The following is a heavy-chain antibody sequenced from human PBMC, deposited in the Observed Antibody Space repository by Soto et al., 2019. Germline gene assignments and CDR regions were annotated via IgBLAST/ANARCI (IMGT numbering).Heavy chain of an antibody. V-gene: IGHV3-9*01. D-gene: IGHD3-10*01. CDR3: AKDSESVWFGELYLTGAFMS. CDR2: ISWNSGSI. J-gene: IGHJ4*02. CDR1: GFTFDDYA. Sequence: GGSLRLSCAASGFTFDDYAMHWVRQAPGKGLEWVSGISWNSGSIGYADSVKGRFTISRDNAKNSLYLQMNSLRAEDTALYYCAKDSESVWFGELYLTGAFMSWGQGTLVTVSS.